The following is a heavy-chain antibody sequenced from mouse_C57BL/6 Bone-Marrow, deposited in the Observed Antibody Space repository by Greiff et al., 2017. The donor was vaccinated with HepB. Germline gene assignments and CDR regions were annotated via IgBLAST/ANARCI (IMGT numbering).Heavy chain of an antibody. D-gene: IGHD2-2*01. J-gene: IGHJ3*01. Sequence: QVQLQQPGAELVKPGASVKMSCKASGYTFTSYWITWVKQRPGQGLEWIGDIYPGSGSTNYNEKFKSKATLTVDTSSSTAYMQLSSLTSEDSAVYYCARANYYGYDGAWFAYWGQGTLVTVSA. CDR2: IYPGSGST. CDR1: GYTFTSYW. CDR3: ARANYYGYDGAWFAY. V-gene: IGHV1-55*01.